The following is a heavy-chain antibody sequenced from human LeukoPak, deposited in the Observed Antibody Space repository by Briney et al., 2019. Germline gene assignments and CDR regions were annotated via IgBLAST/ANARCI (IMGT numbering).Heavy chain of an antibody. CDR2: TYYRSTWYN. V-gene: IGHV6-1*01. D-gene: IGHD2-2*01. Sequence: SQTLSLTCAISGDSFSSNSVTWNWIRQSPSRGLEWLGRTYYRSTWYNDYAVSVRGRITVNPDTSKNQFSLHLNSVTPEDTAVYYCARRLTQYDCFDPWGRGILVTVSS. J-gene: IGHJ5*02. CDR1: GDSFSSNSVT. CDR3: ARRLTQYDCFDP.